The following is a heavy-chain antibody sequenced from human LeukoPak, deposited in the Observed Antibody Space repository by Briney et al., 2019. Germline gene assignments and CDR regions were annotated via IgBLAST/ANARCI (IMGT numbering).Heavy chain of an antibody. CDR1: GFTFSSYA. CDR2: ISGRGGDT. D-gene: IGHD3-10*01. V-gene: IGHV3-23*01. CDR3: AKGGGELGSGSLDY. J-gene: IGHJ4*02. Sequence: PGGSLRLSCAASGFTFSSYAMSWVRQAPGKGLEWVSAISGRGGDTYYADSVKGRFTISRDNSKNTLYLQMKSLTTEDTAVYYCAKGGGELGSGSLDYWGQRTLVTGPS.